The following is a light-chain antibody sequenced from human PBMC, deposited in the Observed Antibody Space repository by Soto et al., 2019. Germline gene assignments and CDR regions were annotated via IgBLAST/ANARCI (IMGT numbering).Light chain of an antibody. CDR1: QAISNY. CDR2: AAS. V-gene: IGKV1-27*01. CDR3: QKYNSAPWT. J-gene: IGKJ1*01. Sequence: DIQVTQSPSSLSASVGDRVTITCRASQAISNYLAWYQQKPGAVPNLLIYAASTLPSGVPSRFSGSGSGTDSPLTINSLQPEDVATYYRQKYNSAPWTFGQGTKVEIK.